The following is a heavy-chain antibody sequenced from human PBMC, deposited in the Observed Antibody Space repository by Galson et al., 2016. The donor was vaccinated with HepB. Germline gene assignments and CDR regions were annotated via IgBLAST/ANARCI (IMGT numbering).Heavy chain of an antibody. CDR3: TRTGLGDFDY. CDR2: TRNRARGHTT. Sequence: SLRLSCAASGFILSDYYMDWVRQAPGEGLEWVGRTRNRARGHTTDYAASVKGRFIISRDNSRSLVYLQMNGLKADDTAVYYCTRTGLGDFDYWGRGILVT. CDR1: GFILSDYY. V-gene: IGHV3-72*01. J-gene: IGHJ4*02.